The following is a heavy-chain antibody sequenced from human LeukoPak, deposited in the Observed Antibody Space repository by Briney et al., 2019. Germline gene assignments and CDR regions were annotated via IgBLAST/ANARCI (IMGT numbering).Heavy chain of an antibody. CDR3: ARGFSSGWYSRDYYYYYYMDV. Sequence: SETLSLTCAVYGGSFSGYYWGWIRQPPGKGLEWIGEINHSGSTNYNPSLKSRVTISVDTSKNQFSLKLSSVTAADTAVYYCARGFSSGWYSRDYYYYYYMDVWGKGTTVTVSS. CDR2: INHSGST. D-gene: IGHD6-19*01. J-gene: IGHJ6*03. V-gene: IGHV4-34*01. CDR1: GGSFSGYY.